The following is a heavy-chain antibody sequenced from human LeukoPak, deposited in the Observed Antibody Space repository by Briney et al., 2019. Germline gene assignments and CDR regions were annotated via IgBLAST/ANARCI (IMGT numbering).Heavy chain of an antibody. V-gene: IGHV4-4*02. D-gene: IGHD2-2*01. CDR1: GGSVSRSNW. CDR3: ARTEAFCSDTSCSNWFDP. J-gene: IGHJ5*02. Sequence: SEALSLTCAVSGGSVSRSNWWNWVRQTPGKGLEWIGEIHHSGSTNYNPSLKSRVTMSVDKSKNQFSLKLSSVTAADTAVYYCARTEAFCSDTSCSNWFDPWGQGTLATVSS. CDR2: IHHSGST.